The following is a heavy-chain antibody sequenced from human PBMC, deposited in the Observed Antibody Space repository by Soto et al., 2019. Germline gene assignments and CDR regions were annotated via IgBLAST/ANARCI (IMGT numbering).Heavy chain of an antibody. CDR1: GYTFTSYD. D-gene: IGHD2-15*01. Sequence: QVQLVQSGAEVKKPGASVKVSCKASGYTFTSYDINWVRQATGQGLEWMGWMNPNSGNTGYAQKFQGRVTMTRNTSISTAYMELSSLRSEDTAVYYCARVESGYCSGGSCYSGTRFDPWGQGTLVTVSS. CDR3: ARVESGYCSGGSCYSGTRFDP. CDR2: MNPNSGNT. J-gene: IGHJ5*02. V-gene: IGHV1-8*01.